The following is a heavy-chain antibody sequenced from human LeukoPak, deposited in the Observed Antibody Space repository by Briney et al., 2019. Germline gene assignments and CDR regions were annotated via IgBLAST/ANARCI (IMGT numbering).Heavy chain of an antibody. D-gene: IGHD2-2*01. V-gene: IGHV3-9*01. J-gene: IGHJ6*02. CDR2: ISWNSGSI. CDR3: AKGTQYCSSTSCYVGVDYYYGMDV. CDR1: GFTFDDYA. Sequence: GGSLRLSCAASGFTFDDYAMHWVRQAPGKGLEWVSGISWNSGSIGYADSVKGRFTISRDNAKNSLYLQMNSLRAEDTALYYCAKGTQYCSSTSCYVGVDYYYGMDVWGQGTTVTVSS.